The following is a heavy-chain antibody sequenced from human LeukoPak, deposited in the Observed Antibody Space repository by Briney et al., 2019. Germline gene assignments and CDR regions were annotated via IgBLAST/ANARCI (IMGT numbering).Heavy chain of an antibody. CDR1: GYTFTASY. J-gene: IGHJ5*02. V-gene: IGHV1-2*02. Sequence: ASVKVSCKASGYTFTASYIHWVRQAPGQGLEWMGWINPNSGGTNYPQKFQGRVTMTRDTSITTAYMELSSLRSDDTAVYYCAREGDYDFWSGPWDWFDPWGQGTLVTVSS. CDR2: INPNSGGT. CDR3: AREGDYDFWSGPWDWFDP. D-gene: IGHD3-3*01.